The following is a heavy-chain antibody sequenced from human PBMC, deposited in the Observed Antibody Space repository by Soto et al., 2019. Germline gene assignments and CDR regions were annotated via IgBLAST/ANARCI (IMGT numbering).Heavy chain of an antibody. CDR3: ANTMDSSGFDAFDI. CDR2: ISYDGSNK. V-gene: IGHV3-30*18. J-gene: IGHJ3*02. D-gene: IGHD3-22*01. CDR1: GFTFSTYA. Sequence: QVQLVESGGGVVQPGRSLRLSCAASGFTFSTYAMHWVRQPPGKGLEWVTFISYDGSNKYYADSVKGRFTISRDNSKSPRYLQMNNLRAEDTAVYYCANTMDSSGFDAFDIWGQGTMVTVS.